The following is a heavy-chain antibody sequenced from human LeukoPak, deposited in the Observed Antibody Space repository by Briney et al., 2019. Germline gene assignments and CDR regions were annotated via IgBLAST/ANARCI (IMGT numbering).Heavy chain of an antibody. CDR3: ARHFTGPGTYTPYFGMDV. Sequence: KPSETLSLTCTVSGGSIRSYYCSWIRQPPGKGLEWVGYVYYSGSTSYNPSLKSRVTISVDASKNQFSLKLSSVTAADTAVYYCARHFTGPGTYTPYFGMDVWGQGTTVTVPS. V-gene: IGHV4-59*08. CDR1: GGSIRSYY. J-gene: IGHJ6*02. D-gene: IGHD3-16*01. CDR2: VYYSGST.